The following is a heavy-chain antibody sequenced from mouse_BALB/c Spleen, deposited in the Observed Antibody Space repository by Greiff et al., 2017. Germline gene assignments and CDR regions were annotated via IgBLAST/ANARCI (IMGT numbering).Heavy chain of an antibody. CDR1: GDSITSGY. Sequence: EVKVVESGPSLVKPSQTLSLTCSVTGDSITSGYWNWIRKFPGNKLEYMGYISYSGSTYYNPSLKSRISITRDTSKNQYYLQLNSVTTEDTATYYCARIYYGSSYPFDYWGQGTTLTVSS. V-gene: IGHV3-8*02. CDR3: ARIYYGSSYPFDY. D-gene: IGHD1-1*01. CDR2: ISYSGST. J-gene: IGHJ2*01.